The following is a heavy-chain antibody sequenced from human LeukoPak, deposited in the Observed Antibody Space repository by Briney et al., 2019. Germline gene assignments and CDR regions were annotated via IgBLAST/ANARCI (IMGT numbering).Heavy chain of an antibody. Sequence: SETLSLTCTVSGGSISSYYWSWIRQPAGKVLEWIGRIYTSGSTNYNPSLKSRVTMSVDTSKNQFSLKLSSVTAADTAVYYCARSRGNYDFWSGYYFYYYYMDVWGKGTTVTVSS. D-gene: IGHD3-3*01. CDR1: GGSISSYY. CDR2: IYTSGST. V-gene: IGHV4-4*07. CDR3: ARSRGNYDFWSGYYFYYYYMDV. J-gene: IGHJ6*03.